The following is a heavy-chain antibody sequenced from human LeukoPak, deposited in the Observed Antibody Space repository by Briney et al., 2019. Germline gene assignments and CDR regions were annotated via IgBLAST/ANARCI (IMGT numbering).Heavy chain of an antibody. D-gene: IGHD6-19*01. J-gene: IGHJ4*02. Sequence: PGGSLRLSCAASGFTFSSYAMHWVRQAPGKGLEYVSAISSKGGSTYYANSVKGRFTISRDNSKNTLYLQMGSLRAEDMAVYYCAREDSSGWYYFDYWGQGALVTVSS. CDR2: ISSKGGST. CDR1: GFTFSSYA. V-gene: IGHV3-64*01. CDR3: AREDSSGWYYFDY.